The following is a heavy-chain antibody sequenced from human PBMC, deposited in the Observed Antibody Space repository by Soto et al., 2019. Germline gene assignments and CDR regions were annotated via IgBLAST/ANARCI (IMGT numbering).Heavy chain of an antibody. J-gene: IGHJ6*02. D-gene: IGHD3-10*01. CDR3: ATPPAPTGTRSGDYYYYGMDV. Sequence: QVQLVQSGAEVKKPGASVKVSCKVSGYTLTELSMHWVRQAPGKGLEWMGGFDPEDGETIYAQKFQGRVTMTEDTSTDTAYMALSSLRSEDTAVYYCATPPAPTGTRSGDYYYYGMDVWGQGTTVTVSS. V-gene: IGHV1-24*01. CDR1: GYTLTELS. CDR2: FDPEDGET.